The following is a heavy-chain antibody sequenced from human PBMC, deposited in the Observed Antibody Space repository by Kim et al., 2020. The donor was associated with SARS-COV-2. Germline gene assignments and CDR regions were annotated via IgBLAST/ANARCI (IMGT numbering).Heavy chain of an antibody. J-gene: IGHJ5*02. D-gene: IGHD3-10*01. V-gene: IGHV4-30-2*03. Sequence: QALKGKVTITVETAKNQISLKLSSVSAEDTAVYYCARHASSGSLKKWFDTWGQGTLVTVSS. CDR3: ARHASSGSLKKWFDT.